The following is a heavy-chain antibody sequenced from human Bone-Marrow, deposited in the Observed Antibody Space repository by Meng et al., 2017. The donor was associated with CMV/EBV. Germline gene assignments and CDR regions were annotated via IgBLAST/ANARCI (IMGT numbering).Heavy chain of an antibody. CDR2: IYSGGST. CDR3: ARDDLNDYGDYVEYYYGMDV. V-gene: IGHV3-66*02. CDR1: GFTFSTYF. Sequence: GGSLRLSCAASGFTFSTYFMNWVRQAPGKGLEWVSVIYSGGSTYYADSVKGRFTISRDNSKNTLYLQMNSLRAEDTAVYYCARDDLNDYGDYVEYYYGMDVWGQGTTATVSS. D-gene: IGHD4-17*01. J-gene: IGHJ6*02.